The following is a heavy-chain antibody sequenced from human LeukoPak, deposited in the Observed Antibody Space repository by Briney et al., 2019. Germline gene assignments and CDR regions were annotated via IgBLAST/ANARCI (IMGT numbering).Heavy chain of an antibody. V-gene: IGHV3-7*01. Sequence: GGSLRLSCAASGFTFSSYWMSWVRQAPGKGLEWVANIRQDGSEKYYVDSVKGRFTISRDNAKNSLYLQMNSLRAEDTAVYYCARRLGSYYNPLYYYYYGMGVWGQGTTVTVSS. CDR2: IRQDGSEK. D-gene: IGHD3-10*01. CDR1: GFTFSSYW. CDR3: ARRLGSYYNPLYYYYYGMGV. J-gene: IGHJ6*02.